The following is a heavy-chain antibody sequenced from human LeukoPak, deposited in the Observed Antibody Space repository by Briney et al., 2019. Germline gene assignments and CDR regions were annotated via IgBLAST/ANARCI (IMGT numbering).Heavy chain of an antibody. Sequence: GGSLRLSCAASGFTFDGYAMHWVRQAPGKGLEWVSGTSWNSGSIGYADSVKGRFTISRDNAKNSLYLQMNSLRAEDTALYYCAKDGGSGIDAFDIWGQGTMVTVSS. D-gene: IGHD1-26*01. J-gene: IGHJ3*02. CDR1: GFTFDGYA. V-gene: IGHV3-9*01. CDR3: AKDGGSGIDAFDI. CDR2: TSWNSGSI.